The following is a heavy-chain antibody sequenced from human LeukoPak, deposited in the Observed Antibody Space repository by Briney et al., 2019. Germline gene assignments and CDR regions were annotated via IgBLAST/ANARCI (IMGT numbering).Heavy chain of an antibody. CDR1: GFTFSSYG. J-gene: IGHJ6*03. Sequence: PGRSLRLSCSASGFTFSSYGMHWVRQAPGKGLEWVAVISYDGSNKYYADSVKGRFTVSRDNAKNSLYLQMNSLRAEDTAVYYCARAYDFWSGYYMDVWGKGTTVTVSS. V-gene: IGHV3-30*03. CDR3: ARAYDFWSGYYMDV. CDR2: ISYDGSNK. D-gene: IGHD3-3*01.